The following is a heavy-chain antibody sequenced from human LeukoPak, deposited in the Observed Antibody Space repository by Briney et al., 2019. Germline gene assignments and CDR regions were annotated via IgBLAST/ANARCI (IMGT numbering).Heavy chain of an antibody. CDR1: GYTFTSYY. CDR3: ARECGGDCSYYFDY. CDR2: INPSGGST. Sequence: GASVKVSCKASGYTFTSYYMHWVRQAPGQGLEWMGIINPSGGSTSYAQKFQGRVTMTRDTSISTAYMELSRLRSDDTAVYYCARECGGDCSYYFDYWGQGTLVTVSS. D-gene: IGHD2-21*01. V-gene: IGHV1-46*01. J-gene: IGHJ4*02.